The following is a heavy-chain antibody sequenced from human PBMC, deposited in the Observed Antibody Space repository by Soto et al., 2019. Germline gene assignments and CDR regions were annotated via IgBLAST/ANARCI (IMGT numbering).Heavy chain of an antibody. Sequence: PGGSLRLSCAGSGFSFDSYGMHWVRQAPGKGLEWVATVSFDSKNKYYIDSVEGRFTISRDNSKNMLYLQMKSLRHEDTAVYYCAKESVEATYSYYGMDVWGPGTTVTVSS. CDR1: GFSFDSYG. J-gene: IGHJ6*02. D-gene: IGHD4-4*01. CDR2: VSFDSKNK. CDR3: AKESVEATYSYYGMDV. V-gene: IGHV3-30*18.